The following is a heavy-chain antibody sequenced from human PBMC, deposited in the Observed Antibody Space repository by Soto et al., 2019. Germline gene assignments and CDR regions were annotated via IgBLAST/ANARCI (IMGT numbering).Heavy chain of an antibody. Sequence: KLSFQGSWTTFNIYAIICVRQAPGQGLEWMGGIIPIFGTANYAQKFQGRVTITADKSTSTDYMDLRSLRSEDTAVYYCARVKTPKSGSLLKYWGQGTLVTVSS. CDR1: WTTFNIYA. D-gene: IGHD1-26*01. CDR3: ARVKTPKSGSLLKY. CDR2: IIPIFGTA. J-gene: IGHJ4*02. V-gene: IGHV1-69*06.